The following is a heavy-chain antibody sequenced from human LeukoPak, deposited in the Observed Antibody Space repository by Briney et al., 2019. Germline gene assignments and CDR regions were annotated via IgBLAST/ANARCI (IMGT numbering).Heavy chain of an antibody. Sequence: SETLSLTCTVSGGSISSYYWSWIRQPPGKGLEWIGYIYYSGSTNYNPSLKSQVTISVDTSKNQFSLKLSSVTAADTAVYYCARGYYYGSGSYYNEDWGQGTLVTVSS. CDR1: GGSISSYY. CDR3: ARGYYYGSGSYYNED. V-gene: IGHV4-59*01. J-gene: IGHJ4*02. D-gene: IGHD3-10*01. CDR2: IYYSGST.